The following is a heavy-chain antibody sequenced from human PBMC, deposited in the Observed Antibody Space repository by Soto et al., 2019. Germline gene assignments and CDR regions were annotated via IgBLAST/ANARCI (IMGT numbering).Heavy chain of an antibody. V-gene: IGHV1-3*01. CDR2: INAGNGNT. D-gene: IGHD6-19*01. J-gene: IGHJ4*02. CDR1: GYTFTSYA. Sequence: GASVKVSCKASGYTFTSYAMHWVRQAPGQRLEWMGWINAGNGNTKYSQKFQGRVTITRDTSASTAYMELSSLRSEDTAVYYCASEGTGYSSGWYYFDYWGQGTLVTVSS. CDR3: ASEGTGYSSGWYYFDY.